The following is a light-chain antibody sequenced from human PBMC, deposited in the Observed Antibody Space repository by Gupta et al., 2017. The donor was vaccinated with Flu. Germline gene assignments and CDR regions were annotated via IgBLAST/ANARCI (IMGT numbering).Light chain of an antibody. J-gene: IGKJ4*01. V-gene: IGKV3-15*01. CDR1: QEIAGN. Sequence: DIVMTQSPGTLSVSPGEGATLSCRASQEIAGNLAWYQQKPGQAPRLLLSGASTRATGTPARFSGSRSGTEFTLTISSLQSEDFAVYYCQQDNNWPLTFGGGTKVEIK. CDR3: QQDNNWPLT. CDR2: GAS.